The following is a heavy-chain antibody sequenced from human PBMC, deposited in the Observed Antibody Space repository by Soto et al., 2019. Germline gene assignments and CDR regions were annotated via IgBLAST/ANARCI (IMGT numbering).Heavy chain of an antibody. D-gene: IGHD4-17*01. V-gene: IGHV4-39*01. J-gene: IGHJ6*02. CDR1: GGSISSSSYY. Sequence: VTLSLTCTVSGGSISSSSYYWGWIRQPPGKGLEWIGSIYYSGSTYYNPSLKSRVTISVDTSKNQFSLKLSSVTAADTAVYYCARRLLLRSPLGDYYYYGMDVWGQGTTVTVSS. CDR3: ARRLLLRSPLGDYYYYGMDV. CDR2: IYYSGST.